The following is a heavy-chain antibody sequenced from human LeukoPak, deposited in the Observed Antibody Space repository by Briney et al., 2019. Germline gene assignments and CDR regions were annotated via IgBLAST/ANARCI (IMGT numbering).Heavy chain of an antibody. J-gene: IGHJ3*01. V-gene: IGHV4-38-2*02. Sequence: SETLSLTCTVSGYSISSDYYWGWIRQPPGKGLEWIGSIYYSGSTYCNPSLKSRVTISVDTSKNQFSLKLSSVTAADTAVYYCARDPFNNNFGAFDVWGLGTLVTVSS. CDR1: GYSISSDYY. CDR3: ARDPFNNNFGAFDV. CDR2: IYYSGST. D-gene: IGHD1-1*01.